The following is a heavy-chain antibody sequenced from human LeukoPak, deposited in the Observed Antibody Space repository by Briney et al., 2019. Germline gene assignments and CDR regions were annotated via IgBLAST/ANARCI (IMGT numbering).Heavy chain of an antibody. CDR3: AKDAAARPRVVDY. CDR2: ISSSGGST. D-gene: IGHD6-6*01. V-gene: IGHV3-23*01. Sequence: PGGSLRLSCAASGFTFSSYEMNWVRQAPGKGLEWVSYISSSGGSTYYADSVKGRFTISRDNSKNTLYLQMNSLRAEDTAVYYCAKDAAARPRVVDYWGQGTLVTVSS. CDR1: GFTFSSYE. J-gene: IGHJ4*02.